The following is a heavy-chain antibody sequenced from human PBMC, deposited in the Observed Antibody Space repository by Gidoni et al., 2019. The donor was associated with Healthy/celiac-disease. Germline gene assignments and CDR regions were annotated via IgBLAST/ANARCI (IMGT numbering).Heavy chain of an antibody. Sequence: EVQLVESGGGLIQPGGALRLYCAAYGFDVRRHYMVWVGQAPGKGREWVSVIDGCGSSDDADSVKGRVTISRDNSKNTLYLQLNSLRSEDTAVYYCARERDCSSTSCHGLDAFDIWGQGTMVTVSS. CDR3: ARERDCSSTSCHGLDAFDI. D-gene: IGHD2-2*01. CDR1: GFDVRRHY. J-gene: IGHJ3*02. CDR2: IDGCGSS. V-gene: IGHV3-53*01.